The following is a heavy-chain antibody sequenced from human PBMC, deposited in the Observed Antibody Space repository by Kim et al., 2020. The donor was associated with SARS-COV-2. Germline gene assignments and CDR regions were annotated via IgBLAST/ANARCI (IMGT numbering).Heavy chain of an antibody. D-gene: IGHD3-22*01. CDR2: IYYSGST. CDR1: GGSSSSSSYY. CDR3: ARAYYYDSSGYPSYYFDY. Sequence: SETLSLTCTVSGGSSSSSSYYWGWIRQPPGKGLEWIGSIYYSGSTYYNPSLKSRVTISVDTSKNQFSLKLSSVTAADTAVYYCARAYYYDSSGYPSYYFDYWGQGTLVTVSS. V-gene: IGHV4-39*01. J-gene: IGHJ4*02.